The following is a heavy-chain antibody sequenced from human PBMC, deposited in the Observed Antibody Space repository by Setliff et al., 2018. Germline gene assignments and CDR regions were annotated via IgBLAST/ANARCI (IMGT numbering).Heavy chain of an antibody. J-gene: IGHJ4*02. CDR1: GGSINSYY. D-gene: IGHD6-19*01. CDR3: AKEASSGWYFDY. V-gene: IGHV4-4*07. CDR2: MYTSETT. Sequence: SETLSLTCTVSGGSINSYYWSWIRQPAGKGLEWIGRMYTSETTNYNPSLKSRVTMSVDTSKNQLSLKLCSVTAADTAVYYCAKEASSGWYFDYWGQGTLVTVSS.